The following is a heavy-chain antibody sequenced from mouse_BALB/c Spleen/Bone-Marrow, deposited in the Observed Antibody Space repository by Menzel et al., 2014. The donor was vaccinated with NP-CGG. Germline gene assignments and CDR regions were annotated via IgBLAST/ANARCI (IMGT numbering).Heavy chain of an antibody. D-gene: IGHD6-1*01. Sequence: QVQLQQPGAERMKPGASVKISCKATGYTFSSYWIEWVKQRPGHGLEWIGEILPGSGSTNYNEKFKGKATFTADTSSNTAYMQLSSLTSEDSAVYYCARASWDYWGQGTSVTVSS. CDR2: ILPGSGST. V-gene: IGHV1-9*01. J-gene: IGHJ4*01. CDR3: ARASWDY. CDR1: GYTFSSYW.